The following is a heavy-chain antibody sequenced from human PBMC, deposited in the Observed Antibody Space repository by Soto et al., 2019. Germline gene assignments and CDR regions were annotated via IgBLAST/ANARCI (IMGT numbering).Heavy chain of an antibody. V-gene: IGHV6-1*01. CDR1: GDSVSSNSAA. D-gene: IGHD6-13*01. J-gene: IGHJ6*02. CDR2: TYYRSKWYN. CDR3: ARAAGNGPFYYYYYYGMDV. Sequence: PSQTLSLTCAISGDSVSSNSAAWNWIRPSPSRGLEWLGRTYYRSKWYNDYAVSVKSRITINPDTSKNQFSLQLNSVTPEDTAVYYCARAAGNGPFYYYYYYGMDVWGQGTTVTVSS.